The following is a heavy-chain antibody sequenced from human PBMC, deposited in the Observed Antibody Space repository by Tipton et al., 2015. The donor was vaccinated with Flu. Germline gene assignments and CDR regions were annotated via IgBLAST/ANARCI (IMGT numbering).Heavy chain of an antibody. CDR1: GFTLSDDY. CDR2: ISSSGSTL. D-gene: IGHD3-22*01. Sequence: SLRLSCAASGFTLSDDYMSWIRQAPGKGLEWISYISSSGSTLYYADSVKGRFTISRDNAKNSLYLQMNSLRADDTAVYYCVRDRRTMIIAARGAFDIWGQGTMVPVSS. J-gene: IGHJ3*02. CDR3: VRDRRTMIIAARGAFDI. V-gene: IGHV3-11*01.